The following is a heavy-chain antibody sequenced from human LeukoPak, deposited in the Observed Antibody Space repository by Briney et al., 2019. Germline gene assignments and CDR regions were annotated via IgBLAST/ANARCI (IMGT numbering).Heavy chain of an antibody. CDR1: GGSISSSSYY. J-gene: IGHJ4*02. D-gene: IGHD1-26*01. CDR2: IYYSGRT. Sequence: PSETLSLTCTVSGGSISSSSYYWGWIRQPPGRVLEWIGSIYYSGRTYYNPSLKSRVIISLNMSKNQYSLRLRSVTAADTAVYYCARHPMGLRPTDYWGQGTLITVSS. V-gene: IGHV4-39*01. CDR3: ARHPMGLRPTDY.